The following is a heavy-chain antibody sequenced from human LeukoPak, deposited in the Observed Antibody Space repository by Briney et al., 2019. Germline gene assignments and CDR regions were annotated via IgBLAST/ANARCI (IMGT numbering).Heavy chain of an antibody. V-gene: IGHV3-53*01. CDR2: IYSGGSI. D-gene: IGHD3-3*01. J-gene: IGHJ4*02. Sequence: GGSLRLSCAVTGFSVSTNYTTWVRQAPGKGLAWVSLIYSGGSIYYAESVKDRFTISRENSKNTLYLQMNSLRAEDTAIYYCASTSDFWSCYYLDYWGQGTLVTVSS. CDR3: ASTSDFWSCYYLDY. CDR1: GFSVSTNY.